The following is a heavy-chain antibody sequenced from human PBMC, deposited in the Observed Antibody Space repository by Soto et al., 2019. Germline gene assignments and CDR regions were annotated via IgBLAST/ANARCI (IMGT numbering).Heavy chain of an antibody. CDR2: ISAYNGNT. CDR3: ARDRWLRREGPGPFDY. D-gene: IGHD5-12*01. J-gene: IGHJ4*02. Sequence: QVQLVQSGAEVKKPGASVKVSCKASGYTFTSYGISWVRQAPGQGLEWMGWISAYNGNTNYAQKLQGRVTMTTDTATSTAYMELRSLRSDDTAVYYCARDRWLRREGPGPFDYWGQGTLVTVSS. V-gene: IGHV1-18*04. CDR1: GYTFTSYG.